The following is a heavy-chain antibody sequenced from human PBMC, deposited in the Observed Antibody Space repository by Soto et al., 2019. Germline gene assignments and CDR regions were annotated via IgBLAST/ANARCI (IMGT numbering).Heavy chain of an antibody. V-gene: IGHV3-33*01. D-gene: IGHD2-2*01. CDR1: GFTFSSYG. J-gene: IGHJ3*02. Sequence: QVQLVESGGGVVQPGRSLRLSCAASGFTFSSYGMHWVRQAPGKGLEWVAVIWDDGSNKYYADSVKGRFTISRDNSKNTLYLQMNSLRAEDTAVYYCARDQRCSSTSCPNGPVPGDIWGQGTMVTVSS. CDR3: ARDQRCSSTSCPNGPVPGDI. CDR2: IWDDGSNK.